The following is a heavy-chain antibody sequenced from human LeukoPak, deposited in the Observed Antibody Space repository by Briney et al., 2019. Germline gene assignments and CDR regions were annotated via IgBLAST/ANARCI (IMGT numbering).Heavy chain of an antibody. CDR3: ARDRAIAAAGTRSPYYYYYGMDV. CDR1: GGSISSYY. V-gene: IGHV4-59*01. CDR2: IYYSGST. Sequence: PSETLSLTCTVSGGSISSYYWSWIRQPPGKGLEWIGYIYYSGSTNYNRSLKSRVTISVDTSKKQFSLKLSSVTAADTAVYYCARDRAIAAAGTRSPYYYYYGMDVWGKGTTVTVSS. J-gene: IGHJ6*04. D-gene: IGHD6-13*01.